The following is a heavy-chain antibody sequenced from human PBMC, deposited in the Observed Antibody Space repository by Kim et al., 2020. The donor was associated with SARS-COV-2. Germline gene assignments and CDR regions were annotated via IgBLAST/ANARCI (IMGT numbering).Heavy chain of an antibody. J-gene: IGHJ4*02. CDR3: ARSSRTITYYFDY. CDR2: ISWDGGST. V-gene: IGHV3-43D*03. D-gene: IGHD2-2*01. CDR1: GFTFDDYA. Sequence: GGSLRLSCAASGFTFDDYAMHWVRQAPGKGLEWVSLISWDGGSTYYADSVKGRFTISRDNSKNSLYLQMNSLRAEDTALYYCARSSRTITYYFDYWGQGTLVTVSS.